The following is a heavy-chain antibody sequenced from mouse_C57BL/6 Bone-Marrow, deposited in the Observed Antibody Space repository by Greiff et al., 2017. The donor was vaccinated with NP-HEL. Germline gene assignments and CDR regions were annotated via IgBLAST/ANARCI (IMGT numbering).Heavy chain of an antibody. Sequence: QVQLKQPGAELVKPGASVKLSCKASGYTFTSYWMHWVKQRPGQGLEWIGMIHPNSGSTNYNEKFKSKATLTVDKSSSTAYMQLSSLTSEDSAVYYCARLRDGYYWYFDVWGTGTTVTVSS. CDR3: ARLRDGYYWYFDV. V-gene: IGHV1-64*01. CDR2: IHPNSGST. J-gene: IGHJ1*03. D-gene: IGHD2-3*01. CDR1: GYTFTSYW.